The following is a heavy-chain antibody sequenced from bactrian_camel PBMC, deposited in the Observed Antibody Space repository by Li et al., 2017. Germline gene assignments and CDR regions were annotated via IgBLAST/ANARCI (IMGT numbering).Heavy chain of an antibody. Sequence: HVQLVESGGGSVQPGGSLRLSCAASGFTFSRYYMSWIRQAPGKGPEWVCTVYSDGSNQYYADSVKGRFTISKDNTNMTLYLQMNNLIPEDTAIYYCAADRRYYTECPFTRKEYNDWGQGTQVTVS. D-gene: IGHD2*01. CDR1: GFTFSRYY. V-gene: IGHV3-2*01. J-gene: IGHJ4*01. CDR2: VYSDGSNQ. CDR3: AADRRYYTECPFTRKEYND.